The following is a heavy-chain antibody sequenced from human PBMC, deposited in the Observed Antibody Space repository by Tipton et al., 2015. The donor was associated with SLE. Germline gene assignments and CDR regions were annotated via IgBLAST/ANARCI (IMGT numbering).Heavy chain of an antibody. V-gene: IGHV4-38-2*01. J-gene: IGHJ5*02. CDR3: ARGGYYYYGSGSYYKNAKLNWFDP. CDR2: IYHSGST. D-gene: IGHD3-10*01. Sequence: TLSLTCAVSGYSISSGYYWGWIRQPPGKGLEWIGSIYHSGSTYYNPSLKSRATISVDTSKNQFSLKLSSVTAADTAVYYCARGGYYYYGSGSYYKNAKLNWFDPWGQGTLVTVSS. CDR1: GYSISSGYY.